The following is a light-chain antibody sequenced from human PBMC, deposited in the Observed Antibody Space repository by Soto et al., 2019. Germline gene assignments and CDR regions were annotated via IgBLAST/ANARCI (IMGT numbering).Light chain of an antibody. CDR2: DAS. J-gene: IGKJ4*01. Sequence: DIQMTQSPSTLSASVGDRVTISCRASQSVGSWLAWYQQKPGKAPKFLIYDASTLESGVPSRFSGSGSGAEFTLTISSLQPDEFATYYCQQDDNYPLTFGGGTKVE. CDR3: QQDDNYPLT. CDR1: QSVGSW. V-gene: IGKV1-5*01.